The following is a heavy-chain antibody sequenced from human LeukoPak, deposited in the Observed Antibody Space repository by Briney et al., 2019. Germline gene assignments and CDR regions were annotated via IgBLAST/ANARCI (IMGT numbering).Heavy chain of an antibody. J-gene: IGHJ4*02. D-gene: IGHD2-2*01. CDR1: GFTFSSYS. CDR3: ARDLGYCSSTSCYSDY. CDR2: ISSSSYI. Sequence: GGSLRLSCAASGFTFSSYSMNWVRQAPGKGLEWVSSISSSSYIYYADSVKGRFTISRDNAKNSLYLQMNSLRAEDTAVYYCARDLGYCSSTSCYSDYWGQGTLVTVSS. V-gene: IGHV3-21*01.